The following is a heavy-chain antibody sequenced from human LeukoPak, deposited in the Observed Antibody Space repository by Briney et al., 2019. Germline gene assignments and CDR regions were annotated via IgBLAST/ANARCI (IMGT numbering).Heavy chain of an antibody. Sequence: SETLSLTCTVSGGSISSYYWSWVRQPPGKGLEWVGYIYYSGRNNYNPSLQRGVTISVDKYKNQFSLKLSSVTAADTAVYYCARSISGNYMDVWGKGTTVTVSS. V-gene: IGHV4-59*01. J-gene: IGHJ6*03. CDR2: IYYSGRN. CDR1: GGSISSYY. D-gene: IGHD1-26*01. CDR3: ARSISGNYMDV.